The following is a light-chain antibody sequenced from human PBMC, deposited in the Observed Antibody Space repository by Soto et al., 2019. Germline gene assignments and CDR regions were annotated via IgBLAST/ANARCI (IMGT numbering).Light chain of an antibody. Sequence: QSVLTQPPSASGTPGQRVTISCSGSSSNIGSNTVNWYQQLPGTAHKLLIYSNNQRPSGVPDRFSCSKSATSASLAISGLQSEDEADYYCAAWDASLNGPVVFGGGTKLTVL. J-gene: IGLJ2*01. V-gene: IGLV1-44*01. CDR3: AAWDASLNGPVV. CDR1: SSNIGSNT. CDR2: SNN.